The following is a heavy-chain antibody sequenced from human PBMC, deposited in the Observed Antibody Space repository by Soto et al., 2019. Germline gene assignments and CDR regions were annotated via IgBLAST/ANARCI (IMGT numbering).Heavy chain of an antibody. CDR1: GYTFTSYC. J-gene: IGHJ1*01. D-gene: IGHD3-10*01. CDR2: ISAYNGNT. Sequence: ASVKVSCKASGYTFTSYCLSWVRQAPGQGLGWRGWISAYNGNTNYAQKLQGRGTMTTDTSTSTAYMELRSLRSDDTAVYYCASSLIAMVRGVIHERGHGAGYYQHWGQRTLVTVSS. CDR3: ASSLIAMVRGVIHERGHGAGYYQH. V-gene: IGHV1-18*01.